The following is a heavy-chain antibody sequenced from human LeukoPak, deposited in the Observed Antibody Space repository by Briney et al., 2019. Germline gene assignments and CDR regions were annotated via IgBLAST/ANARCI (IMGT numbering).Heavy chain of an antibody. V-gene: IGHV3-30*18. Sequence: GGSLRLSCAASGFTFSSYGMHWVRQAPGKGLEWVAVISYDGSNKYYADSVKGRFTISRDNSKNTLYLQMNSLRAQDTAVYYSAQAPQSLEWYFDLWGRGTLVTVSS. D-gene: IGHD6-19*01. CDR3: AQAPQSLEWYFDL. CDR1: GFTFSSYG. CDR2: ISYDGSNK. J-gene: IGHJ2*01.